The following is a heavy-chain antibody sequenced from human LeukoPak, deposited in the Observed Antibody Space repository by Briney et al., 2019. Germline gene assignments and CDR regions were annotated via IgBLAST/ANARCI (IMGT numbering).Heavy chain of an antibody. D-gene: IGHD3-9*01. CDR1: GYTFTGYY. V-gene: IGHV1-2*02. CDR2: INPNSGGT. J-gene: IGHJ4*02. Sequence: ASVKVSCKASGYTFTGYYMHWVRQAPGQGLEWMGWINPNSGGTNYAQKFQGRVTMTRDTSISTAYMELSRLRSDDTAVYYCGRDSAGYSGTLDYWGQGTLVTVSS. CDR3: GRDSAGYSGTLDY.